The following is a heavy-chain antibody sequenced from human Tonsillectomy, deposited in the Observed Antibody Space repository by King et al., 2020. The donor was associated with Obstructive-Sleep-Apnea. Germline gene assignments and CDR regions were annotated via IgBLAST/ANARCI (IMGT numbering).Heavy chain of an antibody. V-gene: IGHV3-7*01. Sequence: VQLVESGGGLVQPGGSLRLSCAASGFIFSSYWMTWVRQAPGKGLEWVANIKQDGSEKYYVDSVEGRFTISRDNAKNSLYLEMNSLRAEDTAVYYCGRDLPVFWNYYGTDVWGQGTTVTVSS. J-gene: IGHJ6*02. D-gene: IGHD3-3*01. CDR3: GRDLPVFWNYYGTDV. CDR1: GFIFSSYW. CDR2: IKQDGSEK.